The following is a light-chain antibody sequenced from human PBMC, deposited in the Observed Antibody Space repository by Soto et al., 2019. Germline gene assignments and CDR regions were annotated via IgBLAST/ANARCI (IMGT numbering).Light chain of an antibody. V-gene: IGLV2-14*03. CDR3: SSYTSSSTPFV. CDR1: SSDVGRYNY. CDR2: DVN. Sequence: QSVLTQPASVSGSPGQSITISCTGTSSDVGRYNYVSWYQQHPGKAPKVMIYDVNNRPSGVPNRFSGSKSGNTASLTISGLQAEDEAHYYCSSYTSSSTPFVFGTGTKVTVL. J-gene: IGLJ1*01.